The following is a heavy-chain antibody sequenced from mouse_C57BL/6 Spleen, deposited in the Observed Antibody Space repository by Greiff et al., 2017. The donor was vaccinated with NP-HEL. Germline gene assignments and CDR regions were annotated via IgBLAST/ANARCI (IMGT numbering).Heavy chain of an antibody. V-gene: IGHV1-15*01. J-gene: IGHJ1*03. CDR1: GYTFTDYE. Sequence: VQLQQSGAELVRPGASVTLSCKASGYTFTDYEMHWVKQTPVHGLEWIGAIDPETGGTAYNQKFKGKAILTADKSSSTAYMELRSLTSEDSAVYYRTRPNWEGRNPWYFDVWGTGTTVTVSS. CDR3: TRPNWEGRNPWYFDV. D-gene: IGHD4-1*02. CDR2: IDPETGGT.